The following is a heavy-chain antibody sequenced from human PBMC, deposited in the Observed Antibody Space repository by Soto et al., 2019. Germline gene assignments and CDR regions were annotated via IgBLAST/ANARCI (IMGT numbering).Heavy chain of an antibody. D-gene: IGHD3-10*01. Sequence: SETLSLTCSVSGTSVSNYYWSWIRQSAGKGLEHIGRIYTSGSTSYNPSLKSRVTMSMDTSQTQIYLNLTSVTAADTAVYYCARGGIQLSYAFDYWGQGILVTVS. CDR2: IYTSGST. CDR1: GTSVSNYY. V-gene: IGHV4-4*07. CDR3: ARGGIQLSYAFDY. J-gene: IGHJ4*02.